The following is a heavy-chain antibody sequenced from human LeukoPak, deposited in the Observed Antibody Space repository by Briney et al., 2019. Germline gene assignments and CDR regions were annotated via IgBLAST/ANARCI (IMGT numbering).Heavy chain of an antibody. V-gene: IGHV3-11*01. CDR2: ISSSGSTI. Sequence: GGALVLSCAAAGFFISDYYLRWSRQAPREGLEWVSYISSSGSTIYYADSVKGRFTISRDNANNSLYLQMNSLRAEDTAVYYCARAGRVGALLYYFDYWGQGTLVTVSS. CDR3: ARAGRVGALLYYFDY. J-gene: IGHJ4*02. CDR1: GFFISDYY. D-gene: IGHD1-26*01.